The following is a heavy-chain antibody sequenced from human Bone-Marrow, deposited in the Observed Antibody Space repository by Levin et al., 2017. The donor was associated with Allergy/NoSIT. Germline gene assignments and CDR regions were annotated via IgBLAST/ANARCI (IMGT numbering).Heavy chain of an antibody. CDR1: GFIFSNYG. J-gene: IGHJ5*02. CDR2: FSGSSSST. Sequence: SCAASGFIFSNYGMSWVRQAPGKGLEWVSGFSGSSSSTNYADSVKGRFTISRDNAKNMLYLQMNSLRVEDTAVYYCAKRQFYGSGGFDPWSQGTLVTVAS. V-gene: IGHV3-23*01. D-gene: IGHD3-10*01. CDR3: AKRQFYGSGGFDP.